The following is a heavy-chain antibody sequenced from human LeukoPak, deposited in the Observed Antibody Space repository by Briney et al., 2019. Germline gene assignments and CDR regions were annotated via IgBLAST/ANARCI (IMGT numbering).Heavy chain of an antibody. V-gene: IGHV3-48*03. J-gene: IGHJ4*02. Sequence: GGSLRLSSAASGFTFSSFEMNWVRQAPGQGLEWVSYIGNSGSPIYYADSVKGRFTISRDNAKNSLYLQMNSLRAEDTAVYYCASESYESVDFGGQGTLVTVSS. D-gene: IGHD5-18*01. CDR2: IGNSGSPI. CDR3: ASESYESVDF. CDR1: GFTFSSFE.